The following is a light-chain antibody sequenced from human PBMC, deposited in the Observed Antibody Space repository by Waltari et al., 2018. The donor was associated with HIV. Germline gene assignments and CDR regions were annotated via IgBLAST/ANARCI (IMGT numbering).Light chain of an antibody. J-gene: IGLJ2*01. CDR3: GTWDTSLSAGL. CDR2: DNN. CDR1: TSNIGTNY. Sequence: QSVLTQPPSVSAAPGQRVTISCSGSTSNIGTNYVSWYQQFPATAPKLLIYDNNHRSSGMPDRFSGSKSGTSATLAITGLQTEDEADYYCGTWDTSLSAGLFGGGTKVTVL. V-gene: IGLV1-51*01.